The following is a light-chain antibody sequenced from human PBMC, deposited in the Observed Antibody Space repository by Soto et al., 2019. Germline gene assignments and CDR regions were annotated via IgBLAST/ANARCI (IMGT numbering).Light chain of an antibody. J-gene: IGLJ1*01. CDR3: ATWDDSLGGFYV. CDR1: SSNIGSNY. V-gene: IGLV1-47*01. Sequence: QPVLTQAPSASGTPGQRVTISCSGSSSNIGSNYVYWYQQLPGTAPRLLIYRNNQRPSGVPDRFSGSKSGTSASLAISGLRSEDEGDYYCATWDDSLGGFYVFGTGTKLTVL. CDR2: RNN.